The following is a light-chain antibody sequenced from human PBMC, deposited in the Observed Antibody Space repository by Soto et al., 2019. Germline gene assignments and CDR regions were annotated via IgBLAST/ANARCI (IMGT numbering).Light chain of an antibody. J-gene: IGKJ2*01. CDR1: QSFSSSY. V-gene: IGKV3-20*01. CDR3: QQYGSSPPYT. CDR2: GAS. Sequence: DIVLTQSPGTLSLSPGERATLSGRASQSFSSSYLAWSQQKPGQPPRLLIYGASNRATGIPDRFSASGSGTDFTLTISRLEPEDFAVYYCQQYGSSPPYTFGQGTKLEIK.